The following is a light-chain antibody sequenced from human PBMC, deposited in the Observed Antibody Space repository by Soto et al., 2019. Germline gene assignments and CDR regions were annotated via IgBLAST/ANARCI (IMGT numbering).Light chain of an antibody. CDR1: QSVSSY. V-gene: IGKV3-11*01. Sequence: EIVLTQSPATLSLSPGERTTLSCRASQSVSSYLAWFQQKPGQAPRLLIYGASNRATGIPARFSGSGSGTDFTLTISSLEPEDFAVHYCQQRSDWLTFGGGTKVEI. CDR2: GAS. CDR3: QQRSDWLT. J-gene: IGKJ4*01.